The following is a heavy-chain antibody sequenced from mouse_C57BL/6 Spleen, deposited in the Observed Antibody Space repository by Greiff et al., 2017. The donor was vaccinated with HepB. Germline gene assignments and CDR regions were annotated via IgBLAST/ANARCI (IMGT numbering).Heavy chain of an antibody. D-gene: IGHD1-1*01. Sequence: QVQLQQPGAELVKPGASVKLSCKASGYTFTSYWMHWVKQRPGRGLEWIGRIDPNSGGTKYNEKFKSKATLTVDKPSSTAYMQLSSLTSEDSAVYYCASLTTVGYWYFDVWGTGTTVTVSS. CDR2: IDPNSGGT. CDR1: GYTFTSYW. V-gene: IGHV1-72*01. J-gene: IGHJ1*03. CDR3: ASLTTVGYWYFDV.